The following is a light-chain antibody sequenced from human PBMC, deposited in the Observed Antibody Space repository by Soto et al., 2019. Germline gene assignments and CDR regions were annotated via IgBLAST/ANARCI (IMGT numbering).Light chain of an antibody. V-gene: IGLV2-8*01. J-gene: IGLJ1*01. CDR2: EVN. Sequence: QSALTQPASVSGSPGQSITISCTGTSGDVGAFNYISWYQQHPGKAPKLLTYEVNKRPSGVPDRFSGSKSGNTASLTVSGLQAEDEADYYCSSYAGSSNVFGTGTKVTVL. CDR3: SSYAGSSNV. CDR1: SGDVGAFNY.